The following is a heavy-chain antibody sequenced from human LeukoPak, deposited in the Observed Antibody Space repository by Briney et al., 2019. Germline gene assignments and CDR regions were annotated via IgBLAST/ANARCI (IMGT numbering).Heavy chain of an antibody. CDR2: IYYSGST. CDR1: GGSISSSGYY. Sequence: SETLSLTCTVSGGSISSSGYYWGWIRQPPGKGLEWIASIYYSGSTYYNPSLKSRVTISVDTSKNQFSLKLSSVTAADTAVYYCAQGYCSSTSCYRGWGQGTLVTVSS. V-gene: IGHV4-39*01. CDR3: AQGYCSSTSCYRG. D-gene: IGHD2-2*02. J-gene: IGHJ4*02.